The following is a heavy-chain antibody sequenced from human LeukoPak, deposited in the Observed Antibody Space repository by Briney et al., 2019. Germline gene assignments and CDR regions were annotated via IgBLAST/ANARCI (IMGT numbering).Heavy chain of an antibody. CDR1: GDTFSTYG. V-gene: IGHV1-69*13. CDR3: ARTYYYGSGTYWYSYYYMDV. CDR2: IIPIFGIP. Sequence: SVKVSCKTSGDTFSTYGISWVRQAPGQGLEWMGGIIPIFGIPNVAQKFQGRVTITSDESTSTIYMEVNSLRSEDTAVYYCARTYYYGSGTYWYSYYYMDVWGGGTTVTVS. D-gene: IGHD3-10*01. J-gene: IGHJ6*03.